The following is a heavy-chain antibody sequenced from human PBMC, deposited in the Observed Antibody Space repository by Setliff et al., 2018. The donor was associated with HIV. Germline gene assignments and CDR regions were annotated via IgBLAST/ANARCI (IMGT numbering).Heavy chain of an antibody. CDR2: IDREGSET. V-gene: IGHV3-7*01. D-gene: IGHD3-10*01. CDR3: ARKLRPGHGVDV. J-gene: IGHJ6*02. CDR1: RFDFNNYW. Sequence: PGGSLRLSCAASRFDFNNYWMCWVRQAPGKGLEWVANIDREGSETNYVDSVKGRFTISRDNARSSMYLQMNSLRAEDTAIYYCARKLRPGHGVDVWGQGTTVTVSS.